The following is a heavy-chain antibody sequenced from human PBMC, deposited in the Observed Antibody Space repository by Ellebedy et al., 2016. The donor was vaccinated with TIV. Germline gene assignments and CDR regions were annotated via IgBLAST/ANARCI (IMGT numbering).Heavy chain of an antibody. CDR3: ARSVPYWFDP. J-gene: IGHJ5*02. CDR2: IIPIFGTA. CDR1: GGTFSSYA. V-gene: IGHV1-69*13. Sequence: SVKVSCXASGGTFSSYAISWVRQAPGQGLEWMGGIIPIFGTANYAQKFQGRVTITADESTSTAYMELSSLRSEDTAVYYCARSVPYWFDPWGQGTLVTVSS. D-gene: IGHD1-1*01.